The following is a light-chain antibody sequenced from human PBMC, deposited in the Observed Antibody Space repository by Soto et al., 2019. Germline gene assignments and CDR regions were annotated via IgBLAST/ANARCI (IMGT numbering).Light chain of an antibody. CDR1: SSDGADYKD. Sequence: QSVLTQPASVSGSPGQSITISCTGTSSDGADYKDVSWYQQHPGKAPKLMIYEVTYRPSGVSNRFSGSKSGTTASLTISGLQAEDEAEYYCSSYTTSSTVFGTGTKVTVL. CDR3: SSYTTSSTV. V-gene: IGLV2-14*01. CDR2: EVT. J-gene: IGLJ1*01.